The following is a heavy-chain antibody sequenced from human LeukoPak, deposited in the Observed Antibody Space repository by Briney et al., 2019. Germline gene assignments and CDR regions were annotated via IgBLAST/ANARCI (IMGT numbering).Heavy chain of an antibody. CDR3: ARDGSSFDY. D-gene: IGHD2-15*01. CDR1: GFTLSSYW. J-gene: IGHJ4*02. Sequence: PGGSLRLSCAASGFTLSSYWMSWVRQAPGKGLEWVANIKENGSEKYYVDSVKGRFTISRDNAKNSLYLQMNSLRAEDTAVYYCARDGSSFDYWGQGALVTVS. CDR2: IKENGSEK. V-gene: IGHV3-7*01.